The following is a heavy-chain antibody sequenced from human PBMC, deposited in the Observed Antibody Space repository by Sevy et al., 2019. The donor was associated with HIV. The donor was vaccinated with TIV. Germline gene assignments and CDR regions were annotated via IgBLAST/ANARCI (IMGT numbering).Heavy chain of an antibody. CDR3: AREEEDYVWGTSRDLTFFDY. J-gene: IGHJ4*02. D-gene: IGHD3-16*02. Sequence: GGSLRLSCAVSGFTFSSYTMNWVRQAPGKGLESVSSISSSSSYIYYADSVKGRFTISRDNAKNSLYLQMNSLRAEDTAVYYCAREEEDYVWGTSRDLTFFDYWGQGTLVTVSS. CDR1: GFTFSSYT. CDR2: ISSSSSYI. V-gene: IGHV3-21*01.